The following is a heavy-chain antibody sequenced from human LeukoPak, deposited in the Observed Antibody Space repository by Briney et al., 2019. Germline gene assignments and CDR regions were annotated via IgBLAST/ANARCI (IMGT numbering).Heavy chain of an antibody. J-gene: IGHJ4*02. CDR1: GGTFSSYA. V-gene: IGHV1-69*13. CDR2: IIPIFGTA. Sequence: SVKVSCKASGGTFSSYAISWVRQAPGQGLEWMGGIIPIFGTANYAQKFQGRVTITADESTSTAYMELSSLRTEDTALYYCAKSLVSRPVAGPPFDYWGQGTLVTVSS. CDR3: AKSLVSRPVAGPPFDY. D-gene: IGHD6-19*01.